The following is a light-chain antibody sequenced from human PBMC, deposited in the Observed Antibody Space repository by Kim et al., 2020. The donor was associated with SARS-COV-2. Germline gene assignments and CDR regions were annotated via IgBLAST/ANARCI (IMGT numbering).Light chain of an antibody. Sequence: PGERATFSCRASQSVGSGLAWYQQKPGQAPRLLIHGASNRATGIPDRFSGSGSGTDFTLTITRLEPEDFALYYCHMYGSPWRTFGGGTKVDIK. V-gene: IGKV3-20*01. CDR3: HMYGSPWRT. CDR2: GAS. J-gene: IGKJ4*01. CDR1: QSVGSG.